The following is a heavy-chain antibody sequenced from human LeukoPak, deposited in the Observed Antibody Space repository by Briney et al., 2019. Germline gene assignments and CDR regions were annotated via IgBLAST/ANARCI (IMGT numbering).Heavy chain of an antibody. D-gene: IGHD1-7*01. V-gene: IGHV4-30-4*08. CDR1: GASISSGDYY. CDR2: IKHSGST. CDR3: ARHRSRTTYFTRWFDP. Sequence: SETLSLTCTVSGASISSGDYYWSWIRQPPGKGLEWIGEIKHSGSTNYNPSLKSRLTISVDTSKNQFSLKLSSVTAADTAVYYCARHRSRTTYFTRWFDPWGQGTLVTVSS. J-gene: IGHJ5*02.